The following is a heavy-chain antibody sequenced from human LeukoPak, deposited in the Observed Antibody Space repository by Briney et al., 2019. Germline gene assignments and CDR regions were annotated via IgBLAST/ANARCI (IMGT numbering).Heavy chain of an antibody. J-gene: IGHJ6*03. Sequence: SETLSLTCTVSGGSVSSSHYWGWIRQPPGKGLEWIGSIYYSGSTNYNPSLKSRVTISVDTSKNQFSLKLSSVTAADTAVYYCARVYSSSWYKDYYYYMDVWGKGTTVTVSS. CDR3: ARVYSSSWYKDYYYYMDV. CDR1: GGSVSSSHY. CDR2: IYYSGST. D-gene: IGHD6-13*01. V-gene: IGHV4-39*07.